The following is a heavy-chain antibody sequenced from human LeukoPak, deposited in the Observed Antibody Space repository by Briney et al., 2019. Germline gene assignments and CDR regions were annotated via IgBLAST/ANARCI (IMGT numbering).Heavy chain of an antibody. CDR2: IMPMFGKA. Sequence: SVKVSCKASGGTFSSYDISWVRQAPGQGLEWMGGIMPMFGKANYAQKFQGRVTSTADKATSTAYMELSSLRSEDTAVYYCAGGSTEIVFVPAGRQNYYFDYWGQGTLVTVSS. J-gene: IGHJ4*02. CDR3: AGGSTEIVFVPAGRQNYYFDY. V-gene: IGHV1-69*06. D-gene: IGHD2-2*01. CDR1: GGTFSSYD.